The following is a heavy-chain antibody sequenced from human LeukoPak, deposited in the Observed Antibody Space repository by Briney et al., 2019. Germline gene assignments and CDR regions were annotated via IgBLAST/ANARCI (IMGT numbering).Heavy chain of an antibody. J-gene: IGHJ4*02. D-gene: IGHD3-10*01. CDR1: GASISGSGYY. V-gene: IGHV4-39*07. Sequence: SETLSLTCTVSGASISGSGYYWGWIRQPPGKGLEWIGNIYDSGSTYYNASLQSRVTISIDTSKNQFSLQLNSVTPEDTAVYYCARGYYYGSGSYSFDYWGQGTLVTVSS. CDR2: IYDSGST. CDR3: ARGYYYGSGSYSFDY.